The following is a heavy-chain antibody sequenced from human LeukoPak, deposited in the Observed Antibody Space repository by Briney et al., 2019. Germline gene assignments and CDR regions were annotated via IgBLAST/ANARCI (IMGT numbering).Heavy chain of an antibody. CDR3: ARDREDYYGSGSSNLYYYYMDV. J-gene: IGHJ6*03. D-gene: IGHD3-10*01. CDR1: GGTFSSYA. V-gene: IGHV1-69*05. Sequence: SVKVSCKASGGTFSSYAISWARQAPGQGLEWMGRIIPIFGTANYAQKFQGRVTITTDESTSTAYMELSSLRSEDTAVYYCARDREDYYGSGSSNLYYYYMDVWGKGTTVTVSS. CDR2: IIPIFGTA.